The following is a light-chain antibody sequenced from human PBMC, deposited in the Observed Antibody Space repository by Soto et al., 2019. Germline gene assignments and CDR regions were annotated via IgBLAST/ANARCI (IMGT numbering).Light chain of an antibody. J-gene: IGLJ3*02. CDR2: EIN. Sequence: QSALTQPPSASGSPGQTVTISCTGTNNDIGGYTYVSWYQQHPGKAPKVIIYEINKRPSGVPDRFSGTKSGSTASLTVSGLQHEDEADYYCSSFAGSNGAVFGGGTKLTVL. CDR3: SSFAGSNGAV. CDR1: NNDIGGYTY. V-gene: IGLV2-8*01.